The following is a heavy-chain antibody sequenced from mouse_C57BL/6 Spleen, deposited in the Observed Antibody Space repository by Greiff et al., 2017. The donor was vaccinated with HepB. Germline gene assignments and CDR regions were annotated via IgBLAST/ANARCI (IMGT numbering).Heavy chain of an antibody. Sequence: EVKLMESGGGLVKPGGSLKLSCAASGFTFSDYGMHWVRQAPEKGLEWVAYISSGSSTIYYADTVKGRFTISRDNAKNTLFLQMTSLRSEDTAMYYCARGPHYYGSSYYFDYWGQGTTLTVSS. CDR3: ARGPHYYGSSYYFDY. J-gene: IGHJ2*01. V-gene: IGHV5-17*01. CDR1: GFTFSDYG. CDR2: ISSGSSTI. D-gene: IGHD1-1*01.